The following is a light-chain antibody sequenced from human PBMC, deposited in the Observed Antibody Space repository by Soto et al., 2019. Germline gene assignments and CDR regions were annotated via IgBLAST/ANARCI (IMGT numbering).Light chain of an antibody. CDR2: WAS. V-gene: IGKV4-1*01. J-gene: IGKJ4*01. CDR3: QQYYLTPLS. Sequence: DFVMTQSPDSLSVSLVEMSTMTFKCSRTIFYNFNHKNYLAWYQQRPGQPPRLLMYWASTRAYGVPDRFSGSGSGTDFTLTISSLQAEDVAVYSCQQYYLTPLSFGGGTKVDI. CDR1: RTIFYNFNHKNY.